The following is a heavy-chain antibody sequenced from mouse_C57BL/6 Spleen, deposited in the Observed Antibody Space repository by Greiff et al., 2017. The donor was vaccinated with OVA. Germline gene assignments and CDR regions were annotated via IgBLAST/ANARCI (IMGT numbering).Heavy chain of an antibody. D-gene: IGHD2-5*01. CDR3: ARRGDYSNYYFDY. CDR2: INPNNGGT. J-gene: IGHJ2*01. Sequence: EVQLQQSGPELVKPGASVKISCKASGYTFTDYYMNWVKQSHGKSLEWIGDINPNNGGTSYNQKFKGKATLTVDKSSSTAYMELRSLTSEDSAVYYCARRGDYSNYYFDYWGQGTTLTVSS. V-gene: IGHV1-26*01. CDR1: GYTFTDYY.